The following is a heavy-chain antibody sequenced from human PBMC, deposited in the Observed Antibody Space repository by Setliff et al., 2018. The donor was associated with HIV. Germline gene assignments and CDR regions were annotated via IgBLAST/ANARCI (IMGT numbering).Heavy chain of an antibody. CDR1: GFSFSTYA. D-gene: IGHD3-9*01. J-gene: IGHJ4*02. Sequence: GGSLRLSCAASGFSFSTYAMNWVRQVPGKGLEWVSSISGSGGSTYYADSVKGRFTFSRDDSKNMLFLQMDSLRVEDTAVYYCAKSHTFYFDTPSYPLDYWGQGTLVTVSS. CDR2: ISGSGGST. V-gene: IGHV3-23*01. CDR3: AKSHTFYFDTPSYPLDY.